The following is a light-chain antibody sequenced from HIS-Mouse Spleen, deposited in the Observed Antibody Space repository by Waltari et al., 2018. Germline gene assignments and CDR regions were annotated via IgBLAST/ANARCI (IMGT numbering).Light chain of an antibody. V-gene: IGLV3-10*01. J-gene: IGLJ2*01. CDR2: EDS. Sequence: SYELTQPPSVSVSPGQTARLTCSGDALPKKHAYWYQQKSGQAPVLVSYEDSKRPSGIPERFSGSSSGTMATLTISGAQVEDEADYYCYSTDSSGNHRVFGGGTKLTVL. CDR1: ALPKKH. CDR3: YSTDSSGNHRV.